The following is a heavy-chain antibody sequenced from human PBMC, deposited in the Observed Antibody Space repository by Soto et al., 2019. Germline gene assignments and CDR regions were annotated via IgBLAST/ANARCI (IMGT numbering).Heavy chain of an antibody. V-gene: IGHV1-18*01. CDR3: GGTVWGSYRSGVGIDY. J-gene: IGHJ4*02. D-gene: IGHD3-16*02. CDR1: GYTFTSYG. CDR2: ISAYNGNT. Sequence: QVQLVQSGAEVKKPGASVKVSCKASGYTFTSYGISWVRQAPGQGLEWMGWISAYNGNTNYAQKLQGRVTMTTDTSTSTAYMELRSLRSDDTAMYYCGGTVWGSYRSGVGIDYWGQGTLVTVSS.